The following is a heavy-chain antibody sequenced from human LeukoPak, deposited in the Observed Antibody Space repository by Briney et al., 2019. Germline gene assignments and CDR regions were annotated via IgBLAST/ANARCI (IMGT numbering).Heavy chain of an antibody. D-gene: IGHD6-13*01. CDR3: ARDTSLVAAAPHAFDI. V-gene: IGHV3-7*01. J-gene: IGHJ3*02. Sequence: PGGSLRLSCAASGFTFSSYWMSWVRQAPGKGLEWVANIKPDGSETYYVDSVEGRFTISRDNAKNSLYLQMNSLRAEDTAVYYCARDTSLVAAAPHAFDIWGQGTMVTVSS. CDR1: GFTFSSYW. CDR2: IKPDGSET.